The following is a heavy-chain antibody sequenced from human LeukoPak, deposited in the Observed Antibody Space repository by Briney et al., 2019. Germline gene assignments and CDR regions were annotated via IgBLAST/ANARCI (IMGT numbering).Heavy chain of an antibody. CDR3: ARGGSGYSLGY. CDR2: IYYSGST. CDR1: GGSVSSYY. V-gene: IGHV4-59*08. D-gene: IGHD3-22*01. J-gene: IGHJ4*02. Sequence: SETLSLTCTVSGGSVSSYYWSWIRQPPGKGLEWIGYIYYSGSTNYNPSLKSRVTISVDTSKNQFSLKLNSVTAADTAVFYCARGGSGYSLGYWGQGTLVTVSS.